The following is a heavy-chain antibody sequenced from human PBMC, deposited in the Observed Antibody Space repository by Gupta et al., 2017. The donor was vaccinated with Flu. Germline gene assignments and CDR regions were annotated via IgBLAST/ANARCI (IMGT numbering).Heavy chain of an antibody. V-gene: IGHV3-7*01. CDR3: ARDRRYCSSTSCYIPDAFDI. Sequence: EVQLVESGGGLVKPRGSLRLSCAASGFTFSSYWISWVRQATGKGLEWVANIKQYGSEKYYVDSVKGRFTISRDNAKNSLYLQMNSLRAEDTAVYYCARDRRYCSSTSCYIPDAFDIWGQGTMVTGSS. CDR2: IKQYGSEK. CDR1: GFTFSSYW. J-gene: IGHJ3*02. D-gene: IGHD2-2*02.